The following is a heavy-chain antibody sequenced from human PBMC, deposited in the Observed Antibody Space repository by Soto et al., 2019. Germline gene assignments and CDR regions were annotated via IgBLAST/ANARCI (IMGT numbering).Heavy chain of an antibody. CDR2: IYHSGST. J-gene: IGHJ4*02. V-gene: IGHV4-39*01. D-gene: IGHD2-8*01. CDR1: GGSISSSSYY. CDR3: ARHMSIVLMVYTIQPHYFDY. Sequence: SETLSLTCTVSGGSISSSSYYWGWIRQPPGKGLEWIGSIYHSGSTYYNPSLKSRVTVSVDTSKNQFSLKLSSVTAADTAVYYCARHMSIVLMVYTIQPHYFDYWGQGTLVTVSS.